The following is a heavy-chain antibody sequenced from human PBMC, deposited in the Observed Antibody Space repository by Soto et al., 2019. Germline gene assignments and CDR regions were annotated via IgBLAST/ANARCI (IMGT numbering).Heavy chain of an antibody. CDR3: AREQWRGAWIDP. V-gene: IGHV1-18*01. D-gene: IGHD6-19*01. J-gene: IGHJ5*02. Sequence: QVQLVQSGAEVKKPGASVKVSCKASGYSFSSNGISWVRQAPGQGLEWMGWISAYNGNTNYAQKLQDRVSMTTDTTTNKAYMELRSLKSDDTAIYYCAREQWRGAWIDPWGQGTLVTVSS. CDR2: ISAYNGNT. CDR1: GYSFSSNG.